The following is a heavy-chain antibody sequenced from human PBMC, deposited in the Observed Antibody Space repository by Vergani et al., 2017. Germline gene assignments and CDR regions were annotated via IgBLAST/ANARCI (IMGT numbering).Heavy chain of an antibody. CDR2: IWYDGSNK. V-gene: IGHV3-33*01. J-gene: IGHJ4*02. Sequence: QVQLVESGGGVVQPGRSLRLSCAGSGFTFSNYGIHWVRQAPGKGLEWVAVIWYDGSNKYYADSVKGRFSVSRDNSKNTVYLQMNSLRAEDTAVYYCAANVDFWGQGTLVTVSS. CDR1: GFTFSNYG. CDR3: AANVDF. D-gene: IGHD2-8*01.